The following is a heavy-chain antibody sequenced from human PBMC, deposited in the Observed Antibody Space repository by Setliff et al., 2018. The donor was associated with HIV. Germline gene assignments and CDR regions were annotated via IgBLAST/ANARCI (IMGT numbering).Heavy chain of an antibody. J-gene: IGHJ5*01. Sequence: PSETLSLTCTVSGGSIRTGAYYWGWIRQPPGKGLEWIGSIYYDGRTFYKPSLKSRLTISVDTSNNQFSLSLNSVTAADTAVYFCARGGAVSADFDSWGQGTLVTVSS. D-gene: IGHD3-16*01. CDR2: IYYDGRT. CDR3: ARGGAVSADFDS. CDR1: GGSIRTGAYY. V-gene: IGHV4-39*07.